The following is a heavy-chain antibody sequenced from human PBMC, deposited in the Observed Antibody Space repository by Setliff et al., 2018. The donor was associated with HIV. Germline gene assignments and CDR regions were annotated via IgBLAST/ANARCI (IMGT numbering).Heavy chain of an antibody. J-gene: IGHJ4*02. CDR3: ARSGSGWFLSY. CDR1: GVSISSSNW. Sequence: TSETLSLTCAVSGVSISSSNWWSWVRQPPGRGLEWIGEMYHIGSTNYNPSLKSRVTISLDKSKNQFSLKLSSVTAADTDVYYCARSGSGWFLSYWGQGTLVTVSS. CDR2: MYHIGST. D-gene: IGHD6-19*01. V-gene: IGHV4-4*02.